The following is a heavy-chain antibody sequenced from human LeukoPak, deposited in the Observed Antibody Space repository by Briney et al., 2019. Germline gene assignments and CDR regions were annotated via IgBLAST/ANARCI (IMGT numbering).Heavy chain of an antibody. V-gene: IGHV3-23*01. J-gene: IGHJ4*02. CDR1: GFTFSSYG. CDR2: ISGSGGST. CDR3: AKGPGDYIWGSYRPFDY. Sequence: GGSLRLSCAASGFTFSSYGMHWVRQAPGKGLEWVSAISGSGGSTYYADSVKGRFTISRDNSKNTLYLQMNSLRAEDTAVYYCAKGPGDYIWGSYRPFDYWGQGTLVTVSS. D-gene: IGHD3-16*02.